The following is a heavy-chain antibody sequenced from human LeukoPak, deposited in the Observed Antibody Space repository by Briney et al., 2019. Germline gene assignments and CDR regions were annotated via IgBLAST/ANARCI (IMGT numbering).Heavy chain of an antibody. CDR2: ISAYNGNT. V-gene: IGHV1-18*01. CDR3: ARDRTIFGVVESPFDY. J-gene: IGHJ4*02. CDR1: GYTFTSYG. Sequence: GASVKVSCKASGYTFTSYGISWVRQAPGQGLEWMGWISAYNGNTNYAQKLQGRVTMTTDTSTSTAYMELRSLRSDDTAVYYCARDRTIFGVVESPFDYWGQGTLVTVSS. D-gene: IGHD3-3*01.